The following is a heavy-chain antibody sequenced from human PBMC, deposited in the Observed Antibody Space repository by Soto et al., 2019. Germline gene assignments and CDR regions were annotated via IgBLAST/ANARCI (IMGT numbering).Heavy chain of an antibody. CDR2: INYSGST. J-gene: IGHJ6*02. Sequence: SETLSLTCAVSGGSFSGYYWGWVRQPPGKGLEWVGEINYSGSTNYDPSLKRRVTISVDTSKNQVSLKVTSVTAADTAMYYCARRNYFYALDVWGQGTTVTVSS. V-gene: IGHV4-34*01. CDR1: GGSFSGYY. CDR3: ARRNYFYALDV.